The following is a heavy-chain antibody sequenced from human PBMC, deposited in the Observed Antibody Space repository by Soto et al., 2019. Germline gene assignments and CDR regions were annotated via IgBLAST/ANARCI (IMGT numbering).Heavy chain of an antibody. V-gene: IGHV1-18*01. CDR1: GYTFTSHG. CDR2: ISAYNGNT. Sequence: SVKVSCKASGYTFTSHGISWVRQAPGQGLEWMGWISAYNGNTNYAQKLQGRVTMTTDTSTSTAYMELRSLRSDDTAVYYCARDASQGIVVVPAAKAAFDIWGQGTMVTVSS. CDR3: ARDASQGIVVVPAAKAAFDI. J-gene: IGHJ3*02. D-gene: IGHD2-2*01.